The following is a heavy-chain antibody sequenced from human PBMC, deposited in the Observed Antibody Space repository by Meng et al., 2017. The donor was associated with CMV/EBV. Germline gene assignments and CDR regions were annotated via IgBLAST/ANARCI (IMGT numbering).Heavy chain of an antibody. J-gene: IGHJ5*02. CDR2: IYSGGSST. D-gene: IGHD2-2*01. CDR1: GFTFSSYA. Sequence: GGSLRLSCAASGFTFSSYALSWVRQAPGKGLEWVSVIYSGGSSTYYADSVKGRFTISRDNSKNTLYLQMNSLRSEDTAVYYCARDRYQLLVSVGRFNWFDPWGQGTLVTVSS. V-gene: IGHV3-23*03. CDR3: ARDRYQLLVSVGRFNWFDP.